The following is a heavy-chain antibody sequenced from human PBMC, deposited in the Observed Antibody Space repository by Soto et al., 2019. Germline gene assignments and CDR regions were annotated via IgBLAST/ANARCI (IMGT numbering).Heavy chain of an antibody. CDR2: ISYDGSNK. Sequence: GGSLRLSCAASGFTFSSYGMHWVRQAPGKGLEWVAVISYDGSNKYYADSVKGRFTISRDNSKNTLYLQMNSLRAEDTAVYYCAKDKGIVVAELDYWGQGTLVTVSS. CDR3: AKDKGIVVAELDY. D-gene: IGHD3-22*01. J-gene: IGHJ4*02. V-gene: IGHV3-30*18. CDR1: GFTFSSYG.